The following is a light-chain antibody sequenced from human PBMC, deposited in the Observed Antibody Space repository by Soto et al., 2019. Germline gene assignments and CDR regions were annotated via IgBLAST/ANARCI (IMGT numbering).Light chain of an antibody. V-gene: IGLV2-23*02. J-gene: IGLJ2*01. Sequence: QSALTQPASVSGSPGQSITISCTGTSGDVGSYNLVSWYQQHPGKAPKLMIYEVSKRPSGVSNRFSGSKSGNTASLTISGLQAEDEADYYCCSYAGSSTPVVFGGGTQLTVL. CDR3: CSYAGSSTPVV. CDR2: EVS. CDR1: SGDVGSYNL.